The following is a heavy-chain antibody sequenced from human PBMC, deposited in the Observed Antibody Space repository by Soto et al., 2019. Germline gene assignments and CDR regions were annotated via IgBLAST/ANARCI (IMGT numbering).Heavy chain of an antibody. CDR2: INDSGST. Sequence: QVQLQHWGAGLLKPSETLSRTCAVYGGSLSGYYWSWIRQPPGKGLEWIGEINDSGSTNYNPSFKSRVTISADTPKNQFSLKLTSVTAADTAVYYCARRVTMQYYFDYWGQGTLVPVFS. J-gene: IGHJ4*02. D-gene: IGHD2-2*01. V-gene: IGHV4-34*01. CDR1: GGSLSGYY. CDR3: ARRVTMQYYFDY.